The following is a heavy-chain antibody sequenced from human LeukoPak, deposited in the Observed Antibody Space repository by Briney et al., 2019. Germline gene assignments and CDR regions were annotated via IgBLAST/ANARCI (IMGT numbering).Heavy chain of an antibody. D-gene: IGHD2-2*01. J-gene: IGHJ4*02. CDR1: GFTFSSYW. CDR2: IKQDGSEK. CDR3: ARDQRYCSSSSCPWEPFDY. Sequence: GGSLRLSCAASGFTFSSYWMSWVRQAPWQGLEWVANIKQDGSEKYYVDSVKGRFTISRDNAKNSLYLQMNSLRAEDTAVYYCARDQRYCSSSSCPWEPFDYWGQGTLVTVSS. V-gene: IGHV3-7*05.